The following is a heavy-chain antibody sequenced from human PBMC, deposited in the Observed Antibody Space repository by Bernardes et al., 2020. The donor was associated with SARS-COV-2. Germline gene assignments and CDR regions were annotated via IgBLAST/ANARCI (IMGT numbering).Heavy chain of an antibody. CDR1: GITFSSYC. CDR3: TRCLLSGYGSFGV. J-gene: IGHJ4*02. Sequence: GGSLRLSCEASGITFSSYCMHWVRQAPGKGLEWVSGIRGSGGRTYYADSVKGRFTISRDNPKNTLFLQMNSLRAEDTAVYYCTRCLLSGYGSFGVWGQGTIVTVSS. CDR2: IRGSGGRT. V-gene: IGHV3-23*01. D-gene: IGHD5-12*01.